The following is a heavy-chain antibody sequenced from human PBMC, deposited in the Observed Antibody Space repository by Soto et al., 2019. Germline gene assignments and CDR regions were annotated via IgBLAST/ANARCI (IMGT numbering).Heavy chain of an antibody. CDR3: ARGRPYGMDV. Sequence: EVQLVESGGGLVQPGGSLRVSCAASGFTFGSYWMNWVRQAPGKGLVWVSRIDSDGSSTTYADSVKGRFTTSRDNAKNTLDLQMISLRVEDTAVYYCARGRPYGMDVWGQGTTVTVSS. CDR2: IDSDGSST. CDR1: GFTFGSYW. J-gene: IGHJ6*02. V-gene: IGHV3-74*01.